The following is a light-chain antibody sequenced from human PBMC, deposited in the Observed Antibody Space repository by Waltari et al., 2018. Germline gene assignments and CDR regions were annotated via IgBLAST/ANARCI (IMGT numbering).Light chain of an antibody. CDR2: GVS. CDR3: QQSIKWPYT. J-gene: IGKJ2*01. V-gene: IGKV3D-15*01. CDR1: QSVGSN. Sequence: ILMTQSPATLSLLPGERPTLSCRASQSVGSNLAWYQQKSGQPPRLLIYGVSTRATGIPDRFTGSGSGIEFTLSISSLEPEDVAVYYCQQSIKWPYTFGQGTKVEL.